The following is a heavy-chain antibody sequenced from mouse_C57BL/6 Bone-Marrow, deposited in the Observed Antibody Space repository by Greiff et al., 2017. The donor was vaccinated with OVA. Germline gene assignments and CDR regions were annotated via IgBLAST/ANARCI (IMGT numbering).Heavy chain of an antibody. CDR1: GYTFTDYY. J-gene: IGHJ3*01. D-gene: IGHD2-4*01. V-gene: IGHV1-26*01. Sequence: VQLQQSGPELVKPGASVKISCKASGYTFTDYYMNWVKQSPGKSLEWIGDINPKSGGTSYKQKFKGKATLTVDKYSCTDYMELRMLTSEDSAVYYCASEGLRRGPLFAYWGQGTLVTVSA. CDR3: ASEGLRRGPLFAY. CDR2: INPKSGGT.